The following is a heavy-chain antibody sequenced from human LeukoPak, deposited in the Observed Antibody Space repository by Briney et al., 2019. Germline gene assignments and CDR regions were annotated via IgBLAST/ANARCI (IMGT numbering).Heavy chain of an antibody. CDR3: ARADYYGSGSNFDY. J-gene: IGHJ4*02. CDR2: ISAYNGNT. D-gene: IGHD3-10*01. CDR1: GYTFTSYY. V-gene: IGHV1-46*01. Sequence: GASVKVSCKASGYTFTSYYMHWVRQAPGQGLEWMGWISAYNGNTNYAQKFQGRVTMTRDTSTSTVYMELSSLRSEDTAVYYCARADYYGSGSNFDYWGQGTLVTVSS.